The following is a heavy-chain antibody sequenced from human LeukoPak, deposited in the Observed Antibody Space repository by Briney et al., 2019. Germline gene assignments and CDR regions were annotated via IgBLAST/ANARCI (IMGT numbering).Heavy chain of an antibody. D-gene: IGHD3/OR15-3a*01. CDR3: ARQTGSGLFILP. V-gene: IGHV3-23*01. J-gene: IGHJ4*02. CDR2: ISGSGGST. CDR1: GFTFSTYG. Sequence: GGSLRLSCVASGFTFSTYGMSWVRQAPGKGLEWVSAISGSGGSTYYADSVKGRFTISRDNSKNTLYLQMNSLRPDDTAVYYCARQTGSGLFILPGGQGTLVTVSS.